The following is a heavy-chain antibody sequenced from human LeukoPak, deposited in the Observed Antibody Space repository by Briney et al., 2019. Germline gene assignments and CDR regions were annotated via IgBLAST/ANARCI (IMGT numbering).Heavy chain of an antibody. CDR3: ARGAFWSPYYYGSGSGYYYYGMDV. D-gene: IGHD3-10*01. J-gene: IGHJ6*02. V-gene: IGHV4-34*01. Sequence: ASETLSLTCAVYGGSFSGYYWSWIRQPPGKGLEWIGEINHSGSTNYNPSLKSRVTISVDTSKNQFFLKLSSVTAADTAVYYCARGAFWSPYYYGSGSGYYYYGMDVWGQGTTVTVSS. CDR1: GGSFSGYY. CDR2: INHSGST.